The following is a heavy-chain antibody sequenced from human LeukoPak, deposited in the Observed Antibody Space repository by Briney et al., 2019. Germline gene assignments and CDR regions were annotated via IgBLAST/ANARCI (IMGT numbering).Heavy chain of an antibody. V-gene: IGHV3-30*03. CDR3: ARDNTWSLDY. CDR1: RFTFSRYG. CDR2: MSPDGIHE. D-gene: IGHD2/OR15-2a*01. J-gene: IGHJ4*02. Sequence: GGSLRLSCAASRFTFSRYGINWVRQAPGTGLEWRAHMSPDGIHEFYADSVKGRFTISRDSSRDTMYLQMDSLRAEDTAVYYCARDNTWSLDYWGQGTLVTVSS.